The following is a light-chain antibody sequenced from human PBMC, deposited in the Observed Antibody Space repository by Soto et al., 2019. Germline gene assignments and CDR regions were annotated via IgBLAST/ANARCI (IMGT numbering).Light chain of an antibody. J-gene: IGKJ4*01. Sequence: IVLTQSPGTLSLSPGERATLSCRASQSVSISYLAWYQQKPGQAPRLLIYAASARATGIPDRFSGSGSGTEFTLTINRVEPEDSAVYYCQQWGNSPRVTFGGGTKVDIK. CDR1: QSVSISY. CDR3: QQWGNSPRVT. CDR2: AAS. V-gene: IGKV3-20*01.